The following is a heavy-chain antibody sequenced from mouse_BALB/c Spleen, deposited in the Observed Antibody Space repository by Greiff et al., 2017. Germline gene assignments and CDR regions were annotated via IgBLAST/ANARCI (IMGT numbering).Heavy chain of an antibody. CDR3: ARGWFAY. J-gene: IGHJ3*01. CDR2: INPSNGRT. CDR1: GYTFTSYW. V-gene: IGHV1S81*02. Sequence: QVQLQQPGAELVKPGASVKLSCKASGYTFTSYWMHWVKQRPGQGLEWIGEINPSNGRTNYNEKFKSKATLTVDKSSSTAYMQLSSLTSEDSAVYDCARGWFAYWGQGTLVTVSA.